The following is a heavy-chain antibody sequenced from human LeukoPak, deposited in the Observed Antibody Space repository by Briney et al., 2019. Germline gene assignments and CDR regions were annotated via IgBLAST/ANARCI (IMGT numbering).Heavy chain of an antibody. D-gene: IGHD3-9*01. CDR2: IYTSEST. CDR1: GGSISSYY. V-gene: IGHV4-4*07. CDR3: ARLNYDILTGLGWFDP. J-gene: IGHJ5*02. Sequence: SETLSLTCTVSGGSISSYYWSWIRQPAGKGLEWIGRIYTSESTNYNPSLKSRVTMSVDTSKNQFSLKLSSVTAADTAVYYCARLNYDILTGLGWFDPWGQGTLVTVSS.